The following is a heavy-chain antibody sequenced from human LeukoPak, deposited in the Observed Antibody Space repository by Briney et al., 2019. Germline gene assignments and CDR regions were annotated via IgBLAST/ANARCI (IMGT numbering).Heavy chain of an antibody. Sequence: SETLSLTCTVSGGSISSYYWSWIRQPAGKGLEWIGYIYYSGSTNYNPSLKSRVTISVDTSKNQFSLKLSSVTAADTAVYYCARLWSGYYYYIDVSGKGTTVTVSS. J-gene: IGHJ6*03. V-gene: IGHV4-59*01. CDR2: IYYSGST. CDR1: GGSISSYY. CDR3: ARLWSGYYYYIDV. D-gene: IGHD3-3*01.